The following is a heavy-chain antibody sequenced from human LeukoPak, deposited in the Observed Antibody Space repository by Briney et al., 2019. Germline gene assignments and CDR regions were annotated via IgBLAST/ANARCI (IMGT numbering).Heavy chain of an antibody. J-gene: IGHJ6*04. CDR1: GFTFSSYN. CDR3: AREGRGGSGVEMDV. D-gene: IGHD3-10*01. Sequence: GGSLRLSCAASGFTFSSYNMYWVRQAPGKGLEWVSSISGVSDYIFYADPVKGRFTISRDNAKNSLYLQMNNLRAQDTAVYCCAREGRGGSGVEMDVWGKGTTVTVSS. V-gene: IGHV3-21*01. CDR2: ISGVSDYI.